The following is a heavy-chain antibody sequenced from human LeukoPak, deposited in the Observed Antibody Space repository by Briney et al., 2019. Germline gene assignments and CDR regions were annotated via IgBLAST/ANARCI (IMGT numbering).Heavy chain of an antibody. D-gene: IGHD2-2*01. CDR1: GYTFTGYY. J-gene: IGHJ4*02. CDR2: INPNSGGT. CDR3: AREGIVVVPAALDY. V-gene: IGHV1-2*02. Sequence: ASVKVSCKASGYTFTGYYMHWVRQAPGQGLEWMGWINPNSGGTNFAQKFQGRVTMTRDTSFSTAYMELSRLRSDDTAVYYCAREGIVVVPAALDYWGQGTLVTVSS.